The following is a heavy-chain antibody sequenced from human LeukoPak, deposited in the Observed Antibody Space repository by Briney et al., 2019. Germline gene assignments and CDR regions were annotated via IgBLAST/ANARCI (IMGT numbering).Heavy chain of an antibody. CDR1: GFTFSSYE. CDR2: ISISGSTI. Sequence: GGSLRLSCAASGFTFSSYEMNLVRQAPGKGLEWVSYISISGSTIYYADSVKGRFTISRYNGKNSLYLQMNSLRAKDTAVYYCEELGITMIGGVWGKGTTVTISS. J-gene: IGHJ6*04. CDR3: EELGITMIGGV. V-gene: IGHV3-48*03. D-gene: IGHD3-10*02.